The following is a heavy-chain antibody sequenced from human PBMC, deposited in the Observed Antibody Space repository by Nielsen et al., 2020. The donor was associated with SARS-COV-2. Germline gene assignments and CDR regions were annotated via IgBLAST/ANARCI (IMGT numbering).Heavy chain of an antibody. V-gene: IGHV1-46*01. Sequence: ASVKVSCKASGGTFSSYAISWVRQAPGQGLEWMGIINPSGGSTSYAQKFQGRVTMTRDTSTSTVYMELSSLRSEDTAVYYCASSVTVTSEFDYWGQGTLVTVSS. CDR2: INPSGGST. J-gene: IGHJ4*02. CDR1: GGTFSSYA. CDR3: ASSVTVTSEFDY. D-gene: IGHD4-17*01.